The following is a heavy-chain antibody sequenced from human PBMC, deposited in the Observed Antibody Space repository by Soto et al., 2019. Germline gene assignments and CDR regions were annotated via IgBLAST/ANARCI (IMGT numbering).Heavy chain of an antibody. V-gene: IGHV3-21*01. CDR1: GFTFSSYS. CDR2: ISSSSSYI. J-gene: IGHJ4*02. D-gene: IGHD6-13*01. Sequence: EVQLVESGGGLVKPGGSLRLSCAASGFTFSSYSMNWVRQAPGKGLEWVSSISSSSSYIYYADSVKGRFTISRDNAKNSLYLQMNSLRAEDTAVYYCARDDPYSSSWYPHVDYWGQGTLVTVSS. CDR3: ARDDPYSSSWYPHVDY.